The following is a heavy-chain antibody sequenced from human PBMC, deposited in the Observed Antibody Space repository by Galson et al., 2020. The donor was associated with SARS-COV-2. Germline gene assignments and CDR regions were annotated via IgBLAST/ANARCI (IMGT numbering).Heavy chain of an antibody. CDR2: VFITGTT. CDR3: RQFALGAVPIDS. Sequence: SETLSLTCTVSGGSMNSGSYYWNWIRQPAGKGLEWIGHVFITGTTNYNSSLKSRATISLDTSKNQFSLKLTSVPAADTAVYYCRQFALGAVPIDSWGKGPLFPFPS. CDR1: GGSMNSGSYY. J-gene: IGHJ4*02. D-gene: IGHD6-19*01. V-gene: IGHV4-61*09.